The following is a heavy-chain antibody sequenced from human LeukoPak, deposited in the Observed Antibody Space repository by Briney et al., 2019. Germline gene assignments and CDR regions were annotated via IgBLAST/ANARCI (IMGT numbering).Heavy chain of an antibody. CDR2: IIPILNTT. V-gene: IGHV1-69*08. J-gene: IGHJ6*02. Sequence: ASVKVSCKASGGTFSSYTFNWVRQAPGQGPEWMGRIIPILNTTNYAQKFQGRVTIIADRSTNKAYMELSSLRSEETAVYYCARGTSVRGKDYYGMDVWGQGTTITVSS. CDR1: GGTFSSYT. CDR3: ARGTSVRGKDYYGMDV. D-gene: IGHD3-10*01.